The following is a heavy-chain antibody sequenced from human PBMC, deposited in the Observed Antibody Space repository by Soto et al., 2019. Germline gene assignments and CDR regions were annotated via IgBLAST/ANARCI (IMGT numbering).Heavy chain of an antibody. V-gene: IGHV5-51*01. CDR3: ARHGCSSTSCYDNYYYYGMDV. CDR1: GYSFTSYW. Sequence: LKISCKGSGYSFTSYWIGWVRQMPGKGLEWMGIIYPGDSDTRYSPSFQGQVTISADKSISTAYLQWSSLKASDTAMYYCARHGCSSTSCYDNYYYYGMDVWGQGTTVTVSS. CDR2: IYPGDSDT. D-gene: IGHD2-2*01. J-gene: IGHJ6*02.